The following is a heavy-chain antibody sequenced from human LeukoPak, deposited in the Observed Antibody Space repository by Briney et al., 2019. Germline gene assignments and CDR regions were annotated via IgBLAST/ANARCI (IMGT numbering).Heavy chain of an antibody. V-gene: IGHV1-18*01. D-gene: IGHD3-22*01. CDR2: ISAYNGNT. Sequence: ASVKVSCKASGYTFTRYGISWVRQAPGQGLEWMGWISAYNGNTNYAQRLQGRVTMTTDTSPSTASMELRSLRSDDTAVYYCARADKTFYSDTSGYFYWGQGTLVTVSS. CDR1: GYTFTRYG. J-gene: IGHJ4*02. CDR3: ARADKTFYSDTSGYFY.